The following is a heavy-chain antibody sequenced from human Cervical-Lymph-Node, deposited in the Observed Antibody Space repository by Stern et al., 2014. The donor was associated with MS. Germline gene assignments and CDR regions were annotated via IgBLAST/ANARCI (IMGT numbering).Heavy chain of an antibody. D-gene: IGHD2/OR15-2a*01. CDR2: INGSGSAI. V-gene: IGHV3-11*01. CDR1: GFTFSDYY. J-gene: IGHJ5*02. CDR3: ANSIA. Sequence: VQLVESGGGLVKPGGSLRLSCAASGFTFSDYYMNWIRQAPGKGLEWVSYINGSGSAIYYADAVKGQFTNSGDNAKKSLYLQMDSLRVEDTAIYYCANSIAWGQGTLVTVSS.